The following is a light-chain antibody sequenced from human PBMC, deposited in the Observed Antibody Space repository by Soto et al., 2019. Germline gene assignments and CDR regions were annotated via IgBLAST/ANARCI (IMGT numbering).Light chain of an antibody. CDR1: QSVSRY. CDR3: QQRSNWPIT. V-gene: IGKV3-11*01. CDR2: DAS. Sequence: IMLTQSPGTLSLSPGERATLSCRASQSVSRYLAWYQQKPGQAPRLLIYDASNRATGIPARFSGSGSGTDFTLTISRLEPEDFAVYYCQQRSNWPITFGQGTRLEI. J-gene: IGKJ5*01.